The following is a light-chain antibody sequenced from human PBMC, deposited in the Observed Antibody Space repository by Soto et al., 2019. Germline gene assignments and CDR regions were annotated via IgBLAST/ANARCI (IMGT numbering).Light chain of an antibody. Sequence: EIVLTQSTATLSLSPGERATLSCRASQSVGGYLDWYQQKPGQAPRLLIYDASNRASGIPARFSGSGSGTDFTLTISSLEPEDLAVYCCHQRSNWPPLTFGGGTKGEIK. V-gene: IGKV3-11*01. CDR2: DAS. CDR1: QSVGGY. J-gene: IGKJ4*01. CDR3: HQRSNWPPLT.